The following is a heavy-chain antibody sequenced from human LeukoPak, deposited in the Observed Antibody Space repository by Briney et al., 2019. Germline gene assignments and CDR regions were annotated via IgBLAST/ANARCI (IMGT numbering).Heavy chain of an antibody. Sequence: SETLSLTCAVYGGSFSGYYWSWIRQPPGKGLEWIREINHSGSTNYNPSLKSRVTISVDTSKNQFSLKLSSVTAADTAVYYCARLNYDITMDVWGKGTTVTVSS. V-gene: IGHV4-34*01. J-gene: IGHJ6*03. CDR1: GGSFSGYY. D-gene: IGHD3-9*01. CDR2: INHSGST. CDR3: ARLNYDITMDV.